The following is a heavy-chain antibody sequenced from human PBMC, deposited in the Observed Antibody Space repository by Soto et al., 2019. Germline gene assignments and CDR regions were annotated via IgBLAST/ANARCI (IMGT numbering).Heavy chain of an antibody. Sequence: PRGACRLPRAASGFTFSSYGMHGCRHALDKGLEWVAAISGSRGSTYYADSVKGRFTISRDNSKNTPYLQMNSLSAEDTDVYFYGNEGHHYVIAVSGQGSTVIVSS. J-gene: IGHJ6*01. CDR2: ISGSRGST. V-gene: IGHV3-23*01. CDR3: GNEGHHYVIAV. D-gene: IGHD3-10*02. CDR1: GFTFSSYG.